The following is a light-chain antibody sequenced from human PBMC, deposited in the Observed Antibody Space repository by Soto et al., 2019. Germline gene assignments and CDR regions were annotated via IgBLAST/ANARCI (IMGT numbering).Light chain of an antibody. J-gene: IGKJ1*01. Sequence: EIVLTQSPGTLSLSPGQRATLSCRASQTVSRMYLSWFQQKPGQAPRLPIYGTSTRATGIPVRFSGSGSGTDFTLTISSLQPEDFAVYFCHQDFNLPWTFGQGTRWISN. CDR2: GTS. CDR3: HQDFNLPWT. CDR1: QTVSRMY. V-gene: IGKV3D-7*01.